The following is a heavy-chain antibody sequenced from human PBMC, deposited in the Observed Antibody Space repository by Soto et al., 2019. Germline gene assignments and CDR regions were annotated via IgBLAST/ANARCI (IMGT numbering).Heavy chain of an antibody. CDR2: IDWNSRSV. D-gene: IGHD3-10*01. CDR1: GLNFEHYD. CDR3: AKESFYRGDYVYARDC. Sequence: LRLSSEDSGLNFEHYDIAWVRQRLAKVLEGVSVIDWNSRSVAYAESVKGRFTISRDNAKNSLDCQMKSMGVEDTALYYCAKESFYRGDYVYARDCWGKG. J-gene: IGHJ6*03. V-gene: IGHV3-9*01.